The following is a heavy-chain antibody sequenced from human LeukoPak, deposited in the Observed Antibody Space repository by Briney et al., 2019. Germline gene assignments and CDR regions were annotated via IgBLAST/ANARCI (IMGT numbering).Heavy chain of an antibody. J-gene: IGHJ4*02. CDR2: IKPDGSAE. CDR1: GFTFSSNW. Sequence: TGGSLGLSCATSGFTFSSNWMSWVRHAPGRGLDWVANIKPDGSAEYYAASVKGRFTVSRDNAKNSLYLQMNSLRVEDTAVYYCARANNSSWHNWGQGTLVTVSS. V-gene: IGHV3-7*01. CDR3: ARANNSSWHN. D-gene: IGHD6-13*01.